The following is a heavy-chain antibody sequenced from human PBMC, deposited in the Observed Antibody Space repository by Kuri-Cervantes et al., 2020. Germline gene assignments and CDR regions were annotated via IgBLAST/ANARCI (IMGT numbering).Heavy chain of an antibody. CDR3: AKDIDRVAAAGRGAFDI. CDR2: VSYDSSVI. D-gene: IGHD6-13*01. CDR1: GFESRNYE. Sequence: GESLKISCAASGFESRNYEMDWVRQAPGKGLEWVSYVSYDSSVIDYADSVKGRFTISRDNAKNSLYLQMNSLRAEDTALYYCAKDIDRVAAAGRGAFDIWGQGTMVTVSS. J-gene: IGHJ3*02. V-gene: IGHV3-48*03.